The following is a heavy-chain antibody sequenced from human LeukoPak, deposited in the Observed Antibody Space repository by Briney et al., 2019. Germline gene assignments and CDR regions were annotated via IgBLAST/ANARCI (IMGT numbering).Heavy chain of an antibody. D-gene: IGHD1-26*01. CDR2: IFYTGNT. CDR3: ARGRSGSYLNLVPRLNFDN. J-gene: IGHJ4*02. V-gene: IGHV4-59*01. Sequence: PSETLSLTCTVSGDSISPYYWSWVRQPPGKGLEWIGYIFYTGNTNYTPSLKRPATMSTDTSKNQLSLKLTSVTAADTAVYYCARGRSGSYLNLVPRLNFDNWGQGTLVTVSS. CDR1: GDSISPYY.